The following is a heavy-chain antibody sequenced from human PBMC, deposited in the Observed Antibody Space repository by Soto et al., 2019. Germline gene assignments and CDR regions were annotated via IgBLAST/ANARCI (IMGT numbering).Heavy chain of an antibody. CDR3: ASSYSGYLDN. J-gene: IGHJ4*02. D-gene: IGHD3-22*01. Sequence: KPSETLSLTCIVSGDSMSSGAYYWNWIRQHPGKGLEWIGYIYYSGNTYYNPSLKSRIVISVDTSKNQFSLNLGSVTAADTAIYYCASSYSGYLDNWGQGALVTVS. V-gene: IGHV4-31*03. CDR1: GDSMSSGAYY. CDR2: IYYSGNT.